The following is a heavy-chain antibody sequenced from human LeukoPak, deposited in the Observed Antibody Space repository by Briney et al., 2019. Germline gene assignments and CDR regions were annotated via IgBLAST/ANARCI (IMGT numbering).Heavy chain of an antibody. D-gene: IGHD4-17*01. CDR2: FYCSGST. V-gene: IGHV4-39*01. J-gene: IGHJ4*02. CDR1: GGSISSSSYC. Sequence: KPSETLSLTCTVSGGSISSSSYCWGWIRQPPGKGLEWIGSFYCSGSTYYNPSLKSRVTISVDTSKNQFSLKLSSVTAADTAVYYCARLRSPVTTLYYFDSWGQGTLVTVSS. CDR3: ARLRSPVTTLYYFDS.